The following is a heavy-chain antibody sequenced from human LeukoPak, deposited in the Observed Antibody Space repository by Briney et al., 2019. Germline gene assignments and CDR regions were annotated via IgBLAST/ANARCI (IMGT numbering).Heavy chain of an antibody. J-gene: IGHJ4*02. V-gene: IGHV3-11*01. Sequence: PGGSLRLSCAASGFTFSDYYMSWIRQAPGKGLEWVSYISSSGITIYYADSVKGRFTISRDNAKNSLYLQMNSLRAEDTAVYYCARREGITGIQLWFLDYCGQGTLVTVSS. CDR3: ARREGITGIQLWFLDY. CDR2: ISSSGITI. CDR1: GFTFSDYY. D-gene: IGHD5-18*01.